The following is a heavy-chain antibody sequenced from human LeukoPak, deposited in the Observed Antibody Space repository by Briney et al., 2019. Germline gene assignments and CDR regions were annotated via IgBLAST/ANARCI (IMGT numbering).Heavy chain of an antibody. D-gene: IGHD5-18*01. CDR2: IYHNGNT. Sequence: SESLSLTCAVSGGSISSGGYSWSWIRQPPGKGLEWIGYIYHNGNTYYSPSLKSRVTISVDRSKNQLSLKLSSVTAADTAMYYCASGGYSYGFDYWGQGTLVTVSS. J-gene: IGHJ4*02. CDR1: GGSISSGGYS. CDR3: ASGGYSYGFDY. V-gene: IGHV4-30-2*01.